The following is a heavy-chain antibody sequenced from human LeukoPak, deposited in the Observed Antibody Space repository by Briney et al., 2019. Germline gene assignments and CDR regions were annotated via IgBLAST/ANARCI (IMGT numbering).Heavy chain of an antibody. CDR3: TTDINAVLY. J-gene: IGHJ4*02. CDR2: IYGDGTT. D-gene: IGHD1-14*01. Sequence: GGSLRLSCEASGFNVSSNYMTWVRQAPGKGLEWVSLIYGDGTTDYADSVKGRFHISRHNYKNTLYLQMSSLKTEDTAVYYCTTDINAVLYWGQGTLVTPSS. CDR1: GFNVSSNY. V-gene: IGHV3-53*01.